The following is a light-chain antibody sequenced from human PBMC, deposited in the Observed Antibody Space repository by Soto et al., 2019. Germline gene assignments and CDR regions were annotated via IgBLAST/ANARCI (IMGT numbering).Light chain of an antibody. CDR3: LQYSSHSWT. J-gene: IGKJ1*01. CDR2: DAS. V-gene: IGKV1-5*01. Sequence: DIQMTQSPSTLSASVGDRVTITCRASRSIGDWLAWYQQKPGKAPELLIFDASNLKSGVSSRFSGSGSGTECTLTISRLQPDDVATYYCLQYSSHSWTLGQGTKVDIK. CDR1: RSIGDW.